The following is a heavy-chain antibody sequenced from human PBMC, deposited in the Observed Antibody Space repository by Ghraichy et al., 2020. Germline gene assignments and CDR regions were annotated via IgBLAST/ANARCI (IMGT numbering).Heavy chain of an antibody. D-gene: IGHD3-16*02. V-gene: IGHV3-23*01. CDR2: ISGSGGST. J-gene: IGHJ4*02. CDR3: AKDGLAFGGVIVAVNY. CDR1: GFTFSSYA. Sequence: GGSLRLSCAASGFTFSSYAMSWVRQAPGKGLEWVSAISGSGGSTYYADSVKGRFTISRDNSKNTLYLQMNSLRAEDTAVYYCAKDGLAFGGVIVAVNYWGQGTLVTGSS.